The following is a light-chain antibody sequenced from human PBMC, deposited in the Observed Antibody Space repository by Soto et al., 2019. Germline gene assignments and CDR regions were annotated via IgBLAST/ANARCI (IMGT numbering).Light chain of an antibody. J-gene: IGLJ3*02. Sequence: QSALTQPASVSGSPGQSITISCTGTSSDVGGYNYVSWYQQHPGKAPKLMIYDVSNRPSGVSNRFSGSKSGNTASLTISGLQAEDEDDYYCSSYTSSSTLEVFGGGPTLTVL. CDR1: SSDVGGYNY. V-gene: IGLV2-14*01. CDR3: SSYTSSSTLEV. CDR2: DVS.